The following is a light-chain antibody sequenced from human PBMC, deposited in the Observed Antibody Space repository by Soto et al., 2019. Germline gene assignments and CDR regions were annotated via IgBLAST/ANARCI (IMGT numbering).Light chain of an antibody. CDR1: QNIYNL. V-gene: IGKV1-39*01. Sequence: DIQMTQSPSSLSASVGDRVTITCRASQNIYNLLNWYQQKPGKAPKLLIYAASSLHSGVPSRFSGSGSGTDFTLAISSLQPEDFATYYCQQSNFPPRTFGQGTKVEVK. CDR2: AAS. J-gene: IGKJ1*01. CDR3: QQSNFPPRT.